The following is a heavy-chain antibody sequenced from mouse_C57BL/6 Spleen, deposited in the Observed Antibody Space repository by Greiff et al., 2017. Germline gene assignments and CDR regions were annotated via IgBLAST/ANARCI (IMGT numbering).Heavy chain of an antibody. CDR3: ARRIYYGSSYAMDY. D-gene: IGHD1-1*01. CDR2: IYPGSGNT. V-gene: IGHV1-66*01. J-gene: IGHJ4*01. Sequence: VQLQESGPELVKPGASVKISCKASGYSFTSYYIHWVKQRPGQGLEWIGWIYPGSGNTKYNEKFKGKATLTADTSSSTAYMQLSSLTSEDSAVYYCARRIYYGSSYAMDYWGQGTSVTVSS. CDR1: GYSFTSYY.